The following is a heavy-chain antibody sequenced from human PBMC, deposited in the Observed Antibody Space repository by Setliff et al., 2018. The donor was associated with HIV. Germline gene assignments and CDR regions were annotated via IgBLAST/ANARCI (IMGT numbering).Heavy chain of an antibody. CDR2: IYYTGSS. V-gene: IGHV4-39*01. Sequence: SETLSLTCTVSDDSLSSTNYYWGWIRQSPGKGLEWIGTIYYTGSSYSSPSLKGRVTISIDTSKNQFSLKLTSVTAADTALYYCARGVRGVIIDWYYFDYWGQGTLVTVSS. J-gene: IGHJ4*02. CDR3: ARGVRGVIIDWYYFDY. CDR1: DDSLSSTNYY. D-gene: IGHD3-10*01.